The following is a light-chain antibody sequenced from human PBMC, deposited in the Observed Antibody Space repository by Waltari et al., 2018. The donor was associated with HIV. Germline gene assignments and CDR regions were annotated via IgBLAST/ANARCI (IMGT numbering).Light chain of an antibody. CDR2: NNI. J-gene: IGLJ3*02. CDR1: YSNIGSND. CDR3: AAWDDSLNGRV. Sequence: QSVLTQPPSASGTPGQRVTISCSGTYSNIGSNDVNWYQQLPGTAPKLLIYNNIQRPSGIPDRFSGSKSGTSASLAISGLQSEDEAHYFCAAWDDSLNGRVFGGGTDLTVL. V-gene: IGLV1-44*01.